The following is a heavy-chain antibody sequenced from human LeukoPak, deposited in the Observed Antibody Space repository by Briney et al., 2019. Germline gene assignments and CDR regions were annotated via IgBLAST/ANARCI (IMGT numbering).Heavy chain of an antibody. Sequence: ASVKVSCKDSGCTFIWYCMHWVRQARAKGREWMGRIKPNSGGKDYAQKFQGRVTMTRDSSISIAYLEFSSLRSDDTAVYYCARDWSMTTLDYWGQGTLVTVSS. D-gene: IGHD4-17*01. CDR2: IKPNSGGK. CDR3: ARDWSMTTLDY. CDR1: GCTFIWYC. V-gene: IGHV1-2*06. J-gene: IGHJ4*02.